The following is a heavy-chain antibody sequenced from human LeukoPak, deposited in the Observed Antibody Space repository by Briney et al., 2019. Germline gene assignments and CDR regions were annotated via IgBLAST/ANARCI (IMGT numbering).Heavy chain of an antibody. V-gene: IGHV3-23*01. CDR2: ISGSGGST. D-gene: IGHD1-26*01. CDR1: GFTFSSYA. CDR3: AKTPGRELRSAPFDY. Sequence: GGSLRLSCAASGFTFSSYAMSWVRQAPGKGLEWVSVISGSGGSTYYADSVKGRFTISRDNSKNTLYLQMNSLRAADTAVYYCAKTPGRELRSAPFDYWGQGTLVTVSS. J-gene: IGHJ4*02.